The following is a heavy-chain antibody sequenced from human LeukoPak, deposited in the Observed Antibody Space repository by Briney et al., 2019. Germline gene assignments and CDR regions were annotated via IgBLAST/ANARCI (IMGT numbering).Heavy chain of an antibody. CDR3: ARKSASGNYPLDY. CDR1: GVNFGSYS. Sequence: PGGSLRLSCAASGVNFGSYSMTWVRQAPGKGLEWVSVISADSATTFYADSVKGRFTISRDNAKNTVFLQMSSLRAEDTALYYCARKSASGNYPLDYWGQGTLVTVSS. D-gene: IGHD3-10*01. CDR2: ISADSATT. J-gene: IGHJ4*02. V-gene: IGHV3-23*01.